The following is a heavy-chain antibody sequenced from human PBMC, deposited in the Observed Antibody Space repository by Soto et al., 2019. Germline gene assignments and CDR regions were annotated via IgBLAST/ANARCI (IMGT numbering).Heavy chain of an antibody. D-gene: IGHD6-6*01. V-gene: IGHV3-30*03. CDR2: ISYDSTKT. CDR1: GFTFNSYG. CDR3: ARTRSSWSDFHYYSLDV. Sequence: GGSLRLSCAASGFTFNSYGMHWVRQGPGNGLEWVAFISYDSTKTYYADSVKGRFTISRDNSNSALYVQMNSLTGEDTAVYYCARTRSSWSDFHYYSLDVWGQGTTVTVSS. J-gene: IGHJ6*02.